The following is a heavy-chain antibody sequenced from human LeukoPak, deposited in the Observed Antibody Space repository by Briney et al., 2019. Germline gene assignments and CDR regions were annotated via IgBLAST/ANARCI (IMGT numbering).Heavy chain of an antibody. J-gene: IGHJ4*02. CDR2: INNDGSRT. V-gene: IGHV3-74*01. D-gene: IGHD7-27*01. CDR1: GFTLSNSW. Sequence: GGSLRLSCAASGFTLSNSWMFWVRQAPGKGLVWVSDINNDGSRTRYADSVKGRFTISRDGAKNTLFLQMNSLRAEDTAVYYCARGGLPGGFDYWGQGTLVTVSS. CDR3: ARGGLPGGFDY.